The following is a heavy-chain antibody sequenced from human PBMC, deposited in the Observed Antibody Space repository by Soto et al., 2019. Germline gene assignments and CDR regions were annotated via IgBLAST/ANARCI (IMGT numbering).Heavy chain of an antibody. CDR3: ATVRGVGRYCFDS. CDR1: GYILTELS. V-gene: IGHV1-24*01. Sequence: GASVKVSCKVSGYILTELSINWVRQAPGKGLEWMGGFDPKDGKVVYEQTLAARVTMTEDTATDTVYMELESLTSEDTAVYHCATVRGVGRYCFDSWGPGIRVTVSS. J-gene: IGHJ5*02. CDR2: FDPKDGKV. D-gene: IGHD2-8*02.